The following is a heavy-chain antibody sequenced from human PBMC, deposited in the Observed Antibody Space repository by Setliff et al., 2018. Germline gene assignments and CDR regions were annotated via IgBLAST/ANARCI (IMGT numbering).Heavy chain of an antibody. CDR1: GYTFNDYG. V-gene: IGHV1-18*01. D-gene: IGHD2-8*01. CDR3: SRLVRFCTRTACQRLSGGEF. J-gene: IGHJ4*02. CDR2: ISPHTGNT. Sequence: ASVKVSCKTSGYTFNDYGIAWVRQAPGQGLEWMGWISPHTGNTYYTPKLHGRVTLTTDTSASTAYMELRSLGSGDTAVYYCSRLVRFCTRTACQRLSGGEFWGQGTLVTVSS.